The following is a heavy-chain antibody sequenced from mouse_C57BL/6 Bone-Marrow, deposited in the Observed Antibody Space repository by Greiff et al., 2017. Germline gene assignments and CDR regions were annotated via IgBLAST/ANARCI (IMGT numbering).Heavy chain of an antibody. J-gene: IGHJ3*01. Sequence: EVKLVESGGGLVKPGGSLKLSCAASGFTFSDYGMHWVRQAPEKGLEWVAYISSGSSTIYYADTVKGRFTISRDNAKNTLFLQMTSLRSEDTAMYYCARAHYGSSYVGFAYWGQGTLVTVSA. CDR3: ARAHYGSSYVGFAY. V-gene: IGHV5-17*01. CDR1: GFTFSDYG. CDR2: ISSGSSTI. D-gene: IGHD1-1*01.